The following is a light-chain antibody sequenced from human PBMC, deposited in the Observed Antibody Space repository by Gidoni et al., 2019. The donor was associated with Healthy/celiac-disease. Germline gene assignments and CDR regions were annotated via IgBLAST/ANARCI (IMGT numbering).Light chain of an antibody. V-gene: IGLV2-14*01. CDR3: SSYTSSSTFVV. CDR1: SRDVGGYNY. Sequence: SALTPPASVSGSPGQSLTISCTGTSRDVGGYNYVSWYQQHPGKAPKLMIYEVSNRPPGVSNRFSGSKSGNTASLTISGLQAEDEADYYCSSYTSSSTFVVFGGGTKLTVL. CDR2: EVS. J-gene: IGLJ2*01.